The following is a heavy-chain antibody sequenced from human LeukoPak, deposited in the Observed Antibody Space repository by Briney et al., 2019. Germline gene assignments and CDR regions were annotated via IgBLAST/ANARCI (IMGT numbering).Heavy chain of an antibody. CDR3: AELGITMIGGV. J-gene: IGHJ6*04. CDR2: ITSSGTYN. CDR1: GFTFSNYN. V-gene: IGHV3-21*01. Sequence: GGSLRLSCAASGFTFSNYNMNWVRQAPGKAMEWVSSITSSGTYNFYADPVRGRFTISRDNAKNSLYLQMNSLRAEDTAVYYCAELGITMIGGVWGKGTTVTISS. D-gene: IGHD3-10*02.